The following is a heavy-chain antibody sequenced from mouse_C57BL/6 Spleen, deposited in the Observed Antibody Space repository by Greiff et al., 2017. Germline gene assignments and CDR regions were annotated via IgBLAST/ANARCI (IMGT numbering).Heavy chain of an antibody. Sequence: VQLQQPGAELVKPGASVKLSCKASGYPFTSYWMHWVKQRPGRGLEWIGRIYPNSGGTKYNEKFKSKATLTVDKPSSTAYMQLSSLTSEDSAVYYCASANWDGYFDYWGQGTTLTVSS. CDR2: IYPNSGGT. J-gene: IGHJ2*01. CDR1: GYPFTSYW. CDR3: ASANWDGYFDY. V-gene: IGHV1-72*01. D-gene: IGHD4-1*01.